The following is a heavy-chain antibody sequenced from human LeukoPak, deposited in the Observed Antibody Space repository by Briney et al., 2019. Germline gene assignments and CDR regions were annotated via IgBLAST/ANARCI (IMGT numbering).Heavy chain of an antibody. V-gene: IGHV3-7*01. CDR2: IEQDGSQK. Sequence: GSLRLSCASSGFTCSSYWLSWVRQAPGKGLEWVASIEQDGSQKYYVDSVRGRFTISRDNAKNSVYLQTNSLRVEDTAVYYCARNSGSNPFDYWGQGTLVTVSS. J-gene: IGHJ4*02. CDR1: GFTCSSYW. CDR3: ARNSGSNPFDY. D-gene: IGHD1-26*01.